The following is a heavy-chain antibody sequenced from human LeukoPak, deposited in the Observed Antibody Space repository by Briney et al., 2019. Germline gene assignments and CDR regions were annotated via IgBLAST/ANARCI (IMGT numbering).Heavy chain of an antibody. D-gene: IGHD3-10*01. J-gene: IGHJ6*01. CDR1: GYRFTMYW. CDR2: IYPGDSDT. V-gene: IGHV5-51*01. Sequence: GESLKISCKGLGYRFTMYWIGWVRQMPGKGLEWMAIIYPGDSDTRYSPSFQSQVTISADKSTSTAYLQWDSLKASDTAMYYCARHMGSYYYGMDVWGPGTTVTVSS. CDR3: ARHMGSYYYGMDV.